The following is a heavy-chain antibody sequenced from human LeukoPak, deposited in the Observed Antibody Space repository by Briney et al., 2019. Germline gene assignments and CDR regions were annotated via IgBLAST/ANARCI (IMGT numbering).Heavy chain of an antibody. J-gene: IGHJ3*02. V-gene: IGHV3-30-3*01. D-gene: IGHD3-10*01. CDR2: IASDGSHT. CDR1: GFTLSTYF. Sequence: PGRSLRLSCAASGFTLSTYFMHWVRQAPGKGLEWVAVIASDGSHTFYVESVKGRFTISRDNSKNTLYLQMNSLRAEDTAVYFCARERQDTIVHSGAFDIWGQGTIVTVSS. CDR3: ARERQDTIVHSGAFDI.